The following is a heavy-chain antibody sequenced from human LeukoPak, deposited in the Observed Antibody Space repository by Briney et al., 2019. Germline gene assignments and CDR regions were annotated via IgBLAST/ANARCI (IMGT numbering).Heavy chain of an antibody. D-gene: IGHD3-22*01. V-gene: IGHV1-69*13. CDR1: GGTFSSYA. CDR2: IIPIFGTA. Sequence: SVKVSCKASGGTFSSYAISWVRQAPGQGLEWMGGIIPIFGTANYAQKFQGRVTITADESTSTAYMELSSLRSEDTAVYYCATWNYYDSSGYFTPFDYWGRGTLVTVSS. J-gene: IGHJ4*02. CDR3: ATWNYYDSSGYFTPFDY.